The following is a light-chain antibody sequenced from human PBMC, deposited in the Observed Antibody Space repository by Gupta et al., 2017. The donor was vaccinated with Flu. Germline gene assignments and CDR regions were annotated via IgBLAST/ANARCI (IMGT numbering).Light chain of an antibody. V-gene: IGLV4-69*01. CDR2: LNSDGSH. CDR1: SGHSSYA. CDR3: QTWGTGSWV. Sequence: VKLTCTLSSGHSSYAIEWHQQQPEKGPRYLMKLNSDGSHSKGDGIPDRFSGYSSGAERYLTISSLQSEDEADYYCQTWGTGSWVFGGGTKLTVL. J-gene: IGLJ3*02.